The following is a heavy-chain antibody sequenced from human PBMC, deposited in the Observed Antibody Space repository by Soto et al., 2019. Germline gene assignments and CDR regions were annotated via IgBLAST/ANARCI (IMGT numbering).Heavy chain of an antibody. J-gene: IGHJ4*02. CDR3: ARYSYSSGPQDS. V-gene: IGHV3-7*03. D-gene: IGHD6-19*01. Sequence: GGSLRLSSAASGFICSSHWMSWVRQAPGKGLEWVANIKQDGNDKRYVDSVKGRFTISRDNAKSSLYLQMNSLRAEDTAVYYCARYSYSSGPQDSWGQGTLVTV. CDR2: IKQDGNDK. CDR1: GFICSSHW.